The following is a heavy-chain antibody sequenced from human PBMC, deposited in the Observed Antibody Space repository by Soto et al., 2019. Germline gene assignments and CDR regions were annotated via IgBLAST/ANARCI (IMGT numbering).Heavy chain of an antibody. D-gene: IGHD5-18*01. V-gene: IGHV1-69*06. CDR1: GGTFSSYA. Sequence: QVQLVQSGAEVKKPGSSVKVSCKASGGTFSSYAISWVRQAPGQGLEWMGGIIPIFGTANYAQKFQGRVTITADKSTGTAYMELGSLRSEDTAVYYWATLGGTAMVKIDYWGQGTLVTVSS. J-gene: IGHJ4*02. CDR2: IIPIFGTA. CDR3: ATLGGTAMVKIDY.